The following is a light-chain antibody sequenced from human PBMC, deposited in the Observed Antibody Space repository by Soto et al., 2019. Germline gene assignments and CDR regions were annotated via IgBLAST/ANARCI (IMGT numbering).Light chain of an antibody. V-gene: IGKV3-20*01. CDR3: QQYGSSGT. CDR1: QSVSNNY. CDR2: GAS. Sequence: ESVLTQSPGPLSISAGERSTLSCRASQSVSNNYLAWYQQKPGQAPRLLIYGASNRATGIPDRFSGSGSGTDFTLTIGRLEPEDFAVYYCQQYGSSGTFGQGTKVDVK. J-gene: IGKJ1*01.